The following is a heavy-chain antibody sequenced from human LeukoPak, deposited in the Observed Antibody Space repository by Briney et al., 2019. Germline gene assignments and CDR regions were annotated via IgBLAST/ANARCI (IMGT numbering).Heavy chain of an antibody. Sequence: GGSLRLSCAGSGFAVSSNYMSWVRHAPGKGLEWVSVIYSGGSTYYADSVKGRFTISRDDSKNTLYLQLNSLRAEDTAVYYCAIATAGTNYYFDYWGQGTLVTVSS. CDR1: GFAVSSNY. CDR2: IYSGGST. D-gene: IGHD6-13*01. J-gene: IGHJ4*02. CDR3: AIATAGTNYYFDY. V-gene: IGHV3-66*01.